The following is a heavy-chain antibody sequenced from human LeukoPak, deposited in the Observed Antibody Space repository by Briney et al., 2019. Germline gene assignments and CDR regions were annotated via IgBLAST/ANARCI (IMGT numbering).Heavy chain of an antibody. J-gene: IGHJ5*02. D-gene: IGHD3-10*01. CDR2: IWYDGNNK. CDR1: GFTFNTYG. Sequence: PGGSLRLSCAASGFTFNTYGMHWVCQAPGKGLEWVAFIWYDGNNKYYAESVKGRFTISRDNSKNTLYLQMNSLRAEDTAVYYCVRAYVRGSGSRPFDPWGQEPLATVSS. CDR3: VRAYVRGSGSRPFDP. V-gene: IGHV3-33*01.